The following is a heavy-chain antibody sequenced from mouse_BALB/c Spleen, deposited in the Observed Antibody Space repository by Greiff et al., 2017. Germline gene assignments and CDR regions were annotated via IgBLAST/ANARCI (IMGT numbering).Heavy chain of an antibody. CDR1: GYTFTSYN. Sequence: QVQLQQPGAELVKPGASVKMSCKASGYTFTSYNMHWVKQTPGQGLEWIGAIYPGNGDTSYNQKFKGKATLTADKSSSTAYMQLSSLTSEDSAVYYCARYYDLDYWGQGTTLTVSS. D-gene: IGHD2-4*01. CDR2: IYPGNGDT. CDR3: ARYYDLDY. J-gene: IGHJ2*01. V-gene: IGHV1-12*01.